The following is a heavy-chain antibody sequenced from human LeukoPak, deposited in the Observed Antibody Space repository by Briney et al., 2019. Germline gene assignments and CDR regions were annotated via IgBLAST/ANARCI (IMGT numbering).Heavy chain of an antibody. J-gene: IGHJ4*02. CDR1: GGPISSYY. D-gene: IGHD2-15*01. CDR3: ARNIVVVVAATRGLYFDY. V-gene: IGHV4-59*01. Sequence: PSETLSLTCTVSGGPISSYYWSWIRQPPGKGLEWIGYIYYSGSTNYNPSLKSRVTISVDTSKNQFSLKLSSVTAADTAVYYCARNIVVVVAATRGLYFDYWGQGTLVTVSS. CDR2: IYYSGST.